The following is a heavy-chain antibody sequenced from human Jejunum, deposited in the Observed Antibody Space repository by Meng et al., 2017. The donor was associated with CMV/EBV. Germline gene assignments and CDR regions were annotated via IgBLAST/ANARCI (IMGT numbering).Heavy chain of an antibody. D-gene: IGHD2-21*02. CDR2: SIPFIGTT. CDR1: GGTFSTDG. Sequence: AGVEKPGSSGKVSCKDSGGTFSTDGISWVRQAPGQGREWMGGSIPFIGTTDYAQKFQDRVTITADQSARTAYMEVRSLKSEDTGVYYCARVICGGDCYLDNWGQGTLVTVSS. CDR3: ARVICGGDCYLDN. J-gene: IGHJ4*02. V-gene: IGHV1-69*01.